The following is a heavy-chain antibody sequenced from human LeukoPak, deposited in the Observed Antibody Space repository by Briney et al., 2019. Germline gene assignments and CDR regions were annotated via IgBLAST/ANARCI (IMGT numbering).Heavy chain of an antibody. Sequence: GGSLRLSCTASGFSFSGHWMHWARQLPGKGLVWVSRISPTGSTTSYADSVKGRFTVSRDNAKNTHYLQVNNLRAEDTAVYYCARGPNSNWSGLDFWGQGTLLTVSS. CDR1: GFSFSGHW. V-gene: IGHV3-74*01. J-gene: IGHJ4*02. CDR3: ARGPNSNWSGLDF. CDR2: ISPTGSTT. D-gene: IGHD6-6*01.